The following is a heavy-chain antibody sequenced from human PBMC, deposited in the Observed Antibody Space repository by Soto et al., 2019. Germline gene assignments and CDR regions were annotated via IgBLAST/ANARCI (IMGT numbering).Heavy chain of an antibody. D-gene: IGHD3-22*01. CDR3: TTDAQPAYYYDSSGPTVGFDY. CDR1: GFTFSSYA. J-gene: IGHJ4*02. Sequence: PGGSLRLSCAASGFTFSSYAMSWVRQAPGKGLEWVAVISYDGSNKYYADSVKGRFTISRDNSKNTLYLQMNSLKTEDTAVYYCTTDAQPAYYYDSSGPTVGFDYWGQGTLVTVSS. V-gene: IGHV3-30*03. CDR2: ISYDGSNK.